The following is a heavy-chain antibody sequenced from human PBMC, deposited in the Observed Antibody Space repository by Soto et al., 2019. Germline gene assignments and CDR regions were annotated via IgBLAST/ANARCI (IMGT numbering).Heavy chain of an antibody. D-gene: IGHD1-1*01. J-gene: IGHJ6*02. Sequence: AASVKVSCKASGYTFTSHYMHWVRQAPGQGLEWMGIINPSGGSTSYAQKFQGRVTMTRDTSTSTVYMELSSLRSEDTAVYYCARDRMAMATTYYYYYYGMDVWGQGTTVTVSS. CDR1: GYTFTSHY. V-gene: IGHV1-46*01. CDR3: ARDRMAMATTYYYYYYGMDV. CDR2: INPSGGST.